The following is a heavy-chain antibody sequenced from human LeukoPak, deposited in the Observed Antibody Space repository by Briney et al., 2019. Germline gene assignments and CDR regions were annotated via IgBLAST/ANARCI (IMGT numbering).Heavy chain of an antibody. CDR2: ITSGETYI. Sequence: PGGSLRLSCAASGFTFSTYNMNWLRQAPGKGLEWVSSITSGETYIYYADSVKGRFTISRDNAKNSLFLQVNSLRAEDTAVYYCARGVNYHGSGGYLRDWFDPWGQGTLVTVSS. J-gene: IGHJ5*02. CDR1: GFTFSTYN. D-gene: IGHD3-10*01. CDR3: ARGVNYHGSGGYLRDWFDP. V-gene: IGHV3-21*01.